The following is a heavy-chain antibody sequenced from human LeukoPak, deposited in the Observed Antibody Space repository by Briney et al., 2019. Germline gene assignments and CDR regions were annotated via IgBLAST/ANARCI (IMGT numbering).Heavy chain of an antibody. CDR3: ARAGSWKLNFDY. CDR1: GGSISSYY. D-gene: IGHD6-13*01. CDR2: IYYSGNT. V-gene: IGHV4-59*01. Sequence: PSETLSLTCIVSGGSISSYYWSWIRQPPGKGLEWIGYIYYSGNTNYNPSLKTRVTISVDTSKNQFSLKLSSVTAADTAVYYCARAGSWKLNFDYWGQGTLVTVSS. J-gene: IGHJ4*02.